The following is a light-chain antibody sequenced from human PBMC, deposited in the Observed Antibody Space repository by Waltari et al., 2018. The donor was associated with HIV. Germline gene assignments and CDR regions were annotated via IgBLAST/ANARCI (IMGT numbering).Light chain of an antibody. J-gene: IGKJ4*01. V-gene: IGKV3-11*01. CDR1: QSVSSY. CDR3: QQRRNWPPGAT. Sequence: EIVLTQSPATLSLTPGERATLSCRASQSVSSYLAWYQQKPGQAPKLLIYGASNRATGIPARFSGSGSGTYFTLTISSLEPEDFAVYYCQQRRNWPPGATFGGGTKVEIK. CDR2: GAS.